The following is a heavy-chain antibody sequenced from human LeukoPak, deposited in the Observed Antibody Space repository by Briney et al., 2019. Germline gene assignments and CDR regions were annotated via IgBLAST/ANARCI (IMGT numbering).Heavy chain of an antibody. J-gene: IGHJ4*02. D-gene: IGHD3-10*01. Sequence: SVKVSCKASGGTSSSYAISWVRQAPGQGLEWMGRIIPILGIANYAQKFQGRVTITADKSTSTAYMELSSLRSEDTAVYYCARESVAAYYGSGSYDWWGQGTLVTVSS. CDR2: IIPILGIA. CDR3: ARESVAAYYGSGSYDW. CDR1: GGTSSSYA. V-gene: IGHV1-69*04.